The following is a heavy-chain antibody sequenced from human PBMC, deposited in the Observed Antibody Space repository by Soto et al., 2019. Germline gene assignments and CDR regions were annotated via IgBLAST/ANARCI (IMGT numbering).Heavy chain of an antibody. J-gene: IGHJ6*02. V-gene: IGHV3-33*01. CDR3: ARDAREWRYGSGSYYYYYGMDV. CDR1: GFTFSSYG. D-gene: IGHD3-10*01. Sequence: GGSLRLSCAASGFTFSSYGMHWVRQAPGKGLEWVAVIWYDGSNKYYADSVKGRFTISRDNSKNTLYLQMNSLRAEDTAVYYCARDAREWRYGSGSYYYYYGMDVWGQGTTVTVSS. CDR2: IWYDGSNK.